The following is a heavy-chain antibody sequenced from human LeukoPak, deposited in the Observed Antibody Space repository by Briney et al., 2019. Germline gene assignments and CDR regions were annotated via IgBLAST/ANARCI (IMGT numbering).Heavy chain of an antibody. Sequence: PGGSLRLSCAASGFTFSSYSMNWVRQAPGKGLEWVSSISSSSSYIYYADSVKGRFTISRDNAKNSLYLQMNSLRAEDTAVYYCARDRVSYGDQHYFDYWGQGTLVTVSS. V-gene: IGHV3-21*01. D-gene: IGHD4-17*01. CDR2: ISSSSSYI. CDR1: GFTFSSYS. CDR3: ARDRVSYGDQHYFDY. J-gene: IGHJ4*02.